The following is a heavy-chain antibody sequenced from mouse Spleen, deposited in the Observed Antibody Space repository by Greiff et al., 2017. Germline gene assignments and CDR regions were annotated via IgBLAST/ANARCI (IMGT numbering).Heavy chain of an antibody. CDR2: IHPNSGST. CDR1: GYTFTSYW. Sequence: VQLQQSGAELVKPGASVKLSCKASGYTFTSYWMHWVKQRPGPGLEWIGMIHPNSGSTNYNEKFKSKATLTVDKSSSTAYMQLSSLTSEDSAVYYCARLDGYYFAYWGQGTLVTVSA. V-gene: IGHV1-64*01. CDR3: ARLDGYYFAY. D-gene: IGHD2-3*01. J-gene: IGHJ3*01.